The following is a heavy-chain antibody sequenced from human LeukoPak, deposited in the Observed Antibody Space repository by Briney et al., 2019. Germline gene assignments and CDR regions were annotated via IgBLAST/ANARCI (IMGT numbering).Heavy chain of an antibody. D-gene: IGHD3-10*01. CDR2: ISYSGST. V-gene: IGHV4-59*01. CDR3: ARDSYYYGSGIDY. CDR1: GGSISSYY. Sequence: SETLSLTXTVSGGSISSYYWSWIRQPPGKGLEWIGYISYSGSTNYNPSLKSRVTISVDTSKNQFSLNLSSVTAADTAVYYCARDSYYYGSGIDYWGQGALVTVSS. J-gene: IGHJ4*02.